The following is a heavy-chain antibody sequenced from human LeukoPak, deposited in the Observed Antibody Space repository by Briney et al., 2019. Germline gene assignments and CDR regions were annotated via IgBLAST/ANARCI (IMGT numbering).Heavy chain of an antibody. CDR1: GYSFTSYW. CDR3: ARLIYGGNSVGAFDI. Sequence: NHGESLKISCKGSGYSFTSYWIGWVRQTPGKGLEWMGIIYPGDSDTRYSPSFQGQVTISADKSISTAYLQWSSLKAPDTAMYYCARLIYGGNSVGAFDIWGQGTMVTVSS. CDR2: IYPGDSDT. J-gene: IGHJ3*02. D-gene: IGHD4-23*01. V-gene: IGHV5-51*01.